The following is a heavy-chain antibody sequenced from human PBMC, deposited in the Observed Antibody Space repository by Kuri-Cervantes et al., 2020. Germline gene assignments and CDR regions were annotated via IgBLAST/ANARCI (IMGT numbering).Heavy chain of an antibody. CDR1: GFTFDDYA. CDR3: AKARLANWGFFPFDY. V-gene: IGHV3-23*01. CDR2: ISGSGYST. Sequence: GESLKISCAASGFTFDDYAMHWVRQAPGKGLEWVSAISGSGYSTYYADSVKGRFTISRDNSKNTLYLQMNSLRAEDTAFYYCAKARLANWGFFPFDYWGQGTLVTVSS. D-gene: IGHD7-27*01. J-gene: IGHJ4*02.